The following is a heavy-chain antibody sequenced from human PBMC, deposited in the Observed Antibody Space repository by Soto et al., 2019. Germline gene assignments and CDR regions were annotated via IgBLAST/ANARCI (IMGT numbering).Heavy chain of an antibody. CDR3: ARGVTMVRGVIHTPYFDY. J-gene: IGHJ4*02. V-gene: IGHV4-39*01. CDR2: IYYSGST. CDR1: GGSISSSSYY. Sequence: SETLSLTCTVSGGSISSSSYYWGWIRQPPGKGLEWIGSIYYSGSTYYNPSLKSRVTISVDTSKNQFSLKLSSVTAADTAVYYCARGVTMVRGVIHTPYFDYWGQGTLVTVSS. D-gene: IGHD3-10*01.